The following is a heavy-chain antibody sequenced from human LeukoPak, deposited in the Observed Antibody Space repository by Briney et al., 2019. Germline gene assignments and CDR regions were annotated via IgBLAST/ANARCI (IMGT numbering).Heavy chain of an antibody. Sequence: PSXTLSLTCAVYGGSFSGYYWSWIRQPPGKGLEWIGYIYYSGKTNYNPSLKSRVTISVDTSRDQLSLKLTSVTAADTAVYYCARDRVRQGFFDYWGQGSLVTVSS. V-gene: IGHV4-59*01. D-gene: IGHD3-10*01. CDR1: GGSFSGYY. CDR2: IYYSGKT. J-gene: IGHJ4*02. CDR3: ARDRVRQGFFDY.